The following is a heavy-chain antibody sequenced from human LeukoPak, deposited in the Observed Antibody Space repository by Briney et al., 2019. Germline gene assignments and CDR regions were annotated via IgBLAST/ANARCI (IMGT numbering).Heavy chain of an antibody. CDR1: GFTVSSNY. CDR2: IYSGGST. V-gene: IGHV3-53*01. CDR3: ARRHYDFYYYGMDV. D-gene: IGHD3-3*01. J-gene: IGHJ6*02. Sequence: PGGSLRLSCAASGFTVSSNYMSWVRQAPGKGLEWVSLIYSGGSTYYADFVKGRFTISRDNSKNTLYLQMNSLRAEDTAVYYCARRHYDFYYYGMDVWGQGTTVTVSS.